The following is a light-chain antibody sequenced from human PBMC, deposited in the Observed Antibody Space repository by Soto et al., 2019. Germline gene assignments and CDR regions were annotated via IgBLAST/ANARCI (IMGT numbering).Light chain of an antibody. CDR1: SSDVGGYNH. CDR2: EVS. J-gene: IGLJ2*01. Sequence: QSVLTQPASLSGSPGQSITISCTGTSSDVGGYNHVSWYQQYPGKAPKLMIYEVSNRPSGVSNRFSGSKSGNTASLTISGLQAEDEAAYYCSSYTSSSTLVVFGEGTKLTVL. V-gene: IGLV2-14*01. CDR3: SSYTSSSTLVV.